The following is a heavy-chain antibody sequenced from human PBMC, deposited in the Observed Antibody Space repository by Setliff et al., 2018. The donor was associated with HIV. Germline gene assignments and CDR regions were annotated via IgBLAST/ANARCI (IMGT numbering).Heavy chain of an antibody. D-gene: IGHD6-13*01. CDR1: GYTFSDYD. J-gene: IGHJ4*02. CDR2: ISGYSGHT. V-gene: IGHV1-18*01. CDR3: AREHSTTWPYFDF. Sequence: ASVKVSCKASGYTFSDYDVAWVRQAPGQGLEWMGWISGYSGHTSYAQTFQGRITMTTDTSTSTAYMDLRNLKSDDTALYFCAREHSTTWPYFDFWGQGTLVTVSS.